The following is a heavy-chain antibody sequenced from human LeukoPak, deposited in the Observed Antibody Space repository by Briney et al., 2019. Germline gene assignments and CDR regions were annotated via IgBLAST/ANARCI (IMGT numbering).Heavy chain of an antibody. Sequence: SVKVSCKASGGTFSSYAISWVRQAPGQGLEWMGGIIPIFGTANYAQKFQGRVTITADESTSTAYMELSSLRSEDTAVYYCARDSRTRFGVVIPYDAFDIWGQGTMVTVSS. J-gene: IGHJ3*02. CDR1: GGTFSSYA. V-gene: IGHV1-69*13. CDR2: IIPIFGTA. CDR3: ARDSRTRFGVVIPYDAFDI. D-gene: IGHD3-3*01.